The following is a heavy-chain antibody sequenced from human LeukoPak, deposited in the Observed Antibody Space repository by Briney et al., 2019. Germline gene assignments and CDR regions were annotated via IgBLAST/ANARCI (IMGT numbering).Heavy chain of an antibody. CDR3: ARSTALLGSSWYVIGYFDY. D-gene: IGHD6-13*01. J-gene: IGHJ4*02. V-gene: IGHV4-59*10. CDR2: IYTSGST. CDR1: GGSFSGYY. Sequence: KPSETLSLTCAVYGGSFSGYYWSWIRQPAGKGLEWIGRIYTSGSTNYNPSLKSRVTISVDTSKNQFSLKLSSVTAADTAVYYCARSTALLGSSWYVIGYFDYWGQGTLVTVSS.